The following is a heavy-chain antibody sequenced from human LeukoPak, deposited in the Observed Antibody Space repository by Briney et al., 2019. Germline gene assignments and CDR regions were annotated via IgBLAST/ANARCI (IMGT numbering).Heavy chain of an antibody. CDR2: FDPEDDET. D-gene: IGHD3-10*01. V-gene: IGHV1-24*01. CDR1: GYTLIELS. J-gene: IGHJ4*02. Sequence: ASVKVSCKVSGYTLIELSMHWVRQAPGKGLEWMGGFDPEDDETIYAQKFQGRVTMTEDTSTDTAYMELSSLRSEDTAVYYCATDPMVRGVITDYWGQGTLVTVSS. CDR3: ATDPMVRGVITDY.